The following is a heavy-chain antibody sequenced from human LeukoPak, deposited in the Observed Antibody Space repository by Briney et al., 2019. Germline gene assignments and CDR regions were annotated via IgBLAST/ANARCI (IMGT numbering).Heavy chain of an antibody. V-gene: IGHV3-21*01. CDR3: ARVDYDILTGCYIYAFDI. J-gene: IGHJ3*02. CDR1: GFTFSSYS. CDR2: ISGSSSYI. D-gene: IGHD3-9*01. Sequence: NPGGSQRLSCAASGFTFSSYSMNGVRQAPGKGLEWVSSISGSSSYIYYADSVKGRFTISRDNAKNSLYLQMNSLRAEDTAVYYCARVDYDILTGCYIYAFDIWGQGTMVTVSS.